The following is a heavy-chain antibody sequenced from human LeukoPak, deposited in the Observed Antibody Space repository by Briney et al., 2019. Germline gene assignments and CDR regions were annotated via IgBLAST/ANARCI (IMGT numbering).Heavy chain of an antibody. J-gene: IGHJ3*02. V-gene: IGHV3-74*01. D-gene: IGHD3-10*01. Sequence: GGSLRLSCAASGVTFSSHWMHWVRQASGEGLVWVARISGDGVSTSHADPVWGRFTISRDNAKNTLYLQMNNLKTADTAVYYCARDPHGDFWDSYASGGPHDAFDIWGRGTMVTVSS. CDR2: ISGDGVST. CDR3: ARDPHGDFWDSYASGGPHDAFDI. CDR1: GVTFSSHW.